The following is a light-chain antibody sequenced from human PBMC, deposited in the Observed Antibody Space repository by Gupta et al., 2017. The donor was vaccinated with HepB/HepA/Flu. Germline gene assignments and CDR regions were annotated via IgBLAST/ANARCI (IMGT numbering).Light chain of an antibody. CDR2: GEY. Sequence: ETVMTQSPATLSVSPGERATLSCRASPSVNSSCAWDWQKHGQGPRLLIHGEYTRATGIPARVRGSGSGTEFNLTISSLQSEDFAVYYCHQYNYWPPWTFGQGTKVEIK. CDR1: PSVNSS. J-gene: IGKJ1*01. V-gene: IGKV3-15*01. CDR3: HQYNYWPPWT.